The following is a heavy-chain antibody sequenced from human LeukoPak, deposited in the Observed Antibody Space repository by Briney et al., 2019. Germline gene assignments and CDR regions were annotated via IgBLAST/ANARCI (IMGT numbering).Heavy chain of an antibody. CDR3: VELGITMIGGV. CDR2: ISSSSSYI. J-gene: IGHJ6*04. Sequence: GGSLRLSCAASGFTFSSYSMNWVRQAPGKGLEWVSSISSSSSYIYYADSVKGRFTISRDNAKNSLYLQMNSLRAEDTAVYYCVELGITMIGGVWGKGTTVTISS. D-gene: IGHD3-10*02. V-gene: IGHV3-21*01. CDR1: GFTFSSYS.